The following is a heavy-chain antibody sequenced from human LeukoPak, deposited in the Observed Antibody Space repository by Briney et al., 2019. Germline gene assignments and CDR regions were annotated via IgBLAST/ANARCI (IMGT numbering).Heavy chain of an antibody. D-gene: IGHD2-2*01. J-gene: IGHJ4*02. V-gene: IGHV3-53*04. CDR3: ARLKYQLIFDY. Sequence: PGGSLRPSCAASGFTVSSNYISWVRQVPGKGLEWVSVIYSGGRTYYADSVEGRFTISRHSSKNTVYLQMNSLRVEDTAVYYCARLKYQLIFDYWGQGTLVTVSS. CDR1: GFTVSSNY. CDR2: IYSGGRT.